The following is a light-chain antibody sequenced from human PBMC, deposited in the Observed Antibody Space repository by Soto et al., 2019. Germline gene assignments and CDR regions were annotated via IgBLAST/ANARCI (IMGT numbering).Light chain of an antibody. V-gene: IGKV1-13*02. CDR2: DAS. CDR3: QQFSVYPIT. J-gene: IGKJ3*01. Sequence: AIQLTQSPSSLSASVGDRVTIACRASQGISSALAWYQQIPGKAPKLLIYDASRLHSGVPSRFSGSGSGTDFTLTISSLQPEDFATYYCQQFSVYPITFGPGTDVDVK. CDR1: QGISSA.